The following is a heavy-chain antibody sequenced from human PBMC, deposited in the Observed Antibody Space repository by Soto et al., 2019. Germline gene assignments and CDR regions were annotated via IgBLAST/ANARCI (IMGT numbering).Heavy chain of an antibody. Sequence: ASVKVSCKASGYTFTSYGISWVRQAPGQGLEWMGWISAYSGNTNYAQKLQGRVTMTTDTSTSTAYMELRSLRSDDTAVYYCARDYPTPITIFGVVIQHYYYYGMDVWGQGTTVTVSS. D-gene: IGHD3-3*01. CDR2: ISAYSGNT. V-gene: IGHV1-18*01. J-gene: IGHJ6*02. CDR1: GYTFTSYG. CDR3: ARDYPTPITIFGVVIQHYYYYGMDV.